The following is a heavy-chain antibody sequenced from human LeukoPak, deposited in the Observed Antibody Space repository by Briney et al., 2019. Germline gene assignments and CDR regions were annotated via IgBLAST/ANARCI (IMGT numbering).Heavy chain of an antibody. CDR3: AREMGLITMVRGVIPGWFDP. J-gene: IGHJ5*02. Sequence: SETLSLTCTVSGGSISSYYWSWIRQPAGKGLEWIGRIYTSGSTNYNPSLKSRVTMSVDTSKNQFSLKLSSVTAADTAVYYCAREMGLITMVRGVIPGWFDPWGQGTLVTVSS. CDR1: GGSISSYY. D-gene: IGHD3-10*01. V-gene: IGHV4-4*07. CDR2: IYTSGST.